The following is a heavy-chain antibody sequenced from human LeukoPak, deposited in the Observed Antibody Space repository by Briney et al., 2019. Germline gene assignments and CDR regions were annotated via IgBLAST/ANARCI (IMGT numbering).Heavy chain of an antibody. CDR2: IDPSDSYT. V-gene: IGHV5-10-1*01. Sequence: GESLKISCKGSGYSFTSYWISWVRQMPGKGLEWMGRIDPSDSYTNYSPSFQGHVTISADKSISTAYLQWSSLKASDTAMYYCARQGSSSGYDFSWFDPWGQGTLVTVSS. J-gene: IGHJ5*02. CDR3: ARQGSSSGYDFSWFDP. CDR1: GYSFTSYW. D-gene: IGHD5-12*01.